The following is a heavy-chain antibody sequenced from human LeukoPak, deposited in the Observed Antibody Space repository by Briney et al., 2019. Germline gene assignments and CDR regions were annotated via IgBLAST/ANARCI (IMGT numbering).Heavy chain of an antibody. D-gene: IGHD4-11*01. CDR1: GFTFSSYG. Sequence: GGSLRLSCAASGFTFSSYGMHWVRQAPGKGLEGVAVIWYDGSNKYYADSVKGRFTISRDNSKNTLYLQMNSLRAEDTAVYYCARDTTVTTALTSGVGDYWGQGTLVTVSS. CDR3: ARDTTVTTALTSGVGDY. CDR2: IWYDGSNK. J-gene: IGHJ4*02. V-gene: IGHV3-33*01.